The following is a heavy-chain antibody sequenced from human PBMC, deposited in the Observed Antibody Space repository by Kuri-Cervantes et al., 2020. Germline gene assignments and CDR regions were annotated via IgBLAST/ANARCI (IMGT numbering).Heavy chain of an antibody. J-gene: IGHJ4*02. V-gene: IGHV3-23*01. CDR1: GFTFRSYA. CDR3: AKFPGGITRRFDY. D-gene: IGHD1-14*01. CDR2: ISGSGGST. Sequence: GGALGLSCAASGFTFRSYAMSWVRRAPGKGLEWVSAISGSGGSTYYAVYVEGRFTISRDNSKNTLYLQMNSLRAEDTAVYYCAKFPGGITRRFDYWGQGNLVTVSS.